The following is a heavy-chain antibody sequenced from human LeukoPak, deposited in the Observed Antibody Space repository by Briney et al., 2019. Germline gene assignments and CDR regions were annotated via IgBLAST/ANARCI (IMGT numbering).Heavy chain of an antibody. J-gene: IGHJ4*02. CDR1: GYTFTGYY. CDR3: ARVRITIFGLHPFDY. D-gene: IGHD3/OR15-3a*01. V-gene: IGHV1-2*02. Sequence: ASVKVSCKASGYTFTGYYMHWVRQAPGQGLEWMGWINPNSGGTNYAQKFQGRVTMTRDTSISTAYMELSRLRSDDTAVYYCARVRITIFGLHPFDYWGQGTLVTVSS. CDR2: INPNSGGT.